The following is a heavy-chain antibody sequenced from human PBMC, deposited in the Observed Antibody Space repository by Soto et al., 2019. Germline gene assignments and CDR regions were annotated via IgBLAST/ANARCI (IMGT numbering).Heavy chain of an antibody. CDR3: ARGYCSSTSCQYYFDY. CDR1: GYTFTGYA. J-gene: IGHJ4*02. CDR2: INGGNGDT. D-gene: IGHD2-2*01. V-gene: IGHV1-3*01. Sequence: ASLKVSCKASGYTFTGYAIHWVRQAPGQRREWMGWINGGNGDTKYSQMFQGRVTITRDTSASTAYMELTSLGSEDTALYHCARGYCSSTSCQYYFDYWGQGTPVTVSS.